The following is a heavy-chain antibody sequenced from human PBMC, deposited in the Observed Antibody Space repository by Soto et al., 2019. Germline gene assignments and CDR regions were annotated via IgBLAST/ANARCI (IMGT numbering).Heavy chain of an antibody. CDR1: GGSISSSSYY. D-gene: IGHD3-10*01. CDR2: IYYSGST. Sequence: PSETLSLTCTVSGGSISSSSYYWGWIRQPPGKGLEWIGSIYYSGSTYYNPSLKSRVTISVDTSKNQFSLKLSSVTAADTAVYYCAMDRCVPSYFDYWXQGXLVXVSS. CDR3: AMDRCVPSYFDY. J-gene: IGHJ4*02. V-gene: IGHV4-39*01.